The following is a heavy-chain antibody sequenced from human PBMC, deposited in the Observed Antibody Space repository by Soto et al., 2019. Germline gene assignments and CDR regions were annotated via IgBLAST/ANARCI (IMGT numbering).Heavy chain of an antibody. J-gene: IGHJ3*01. Sequence: EVQLLESGGGLIQPGGSLRLSCAASGFTFSTYAMTWVRQAPGKGLEWVSGISSGGGRTYYADSGKGRFTISKDNSRNTLFLQMNGLRVDDTAEYYCAKELGRGIPLGYDAIDVWGQGTIVAVSS. D-gene: IGHD1-1*01. V-gene: IGHV3-23*01. CDR1: GFTFSTYA. CDR2: ISSGGGRT. CDR3: AKELGRGIPLGYDAIDV.